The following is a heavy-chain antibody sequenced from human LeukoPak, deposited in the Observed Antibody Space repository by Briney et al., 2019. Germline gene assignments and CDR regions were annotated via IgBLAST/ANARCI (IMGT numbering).Heavy chain of an antibody. D-gene: IGHD6-19*01. J-gene: IGHJ4*02. CDR3: AKDKGPVAGSFDY. CDR1: GFTFSSYS. V-gene: IGHV3-21*01. Sequence: GGSLRLSCAASGFTFSSYSMNWVRQAPGKGLEWVSSISSSSSYIYYADSVKGRFTISRDNAKNSLYLQMNSLRAEDTAVYYCAKDKGPVAGSFDYWGQGTLVTVSS. CDR2: ISSSSSYI.